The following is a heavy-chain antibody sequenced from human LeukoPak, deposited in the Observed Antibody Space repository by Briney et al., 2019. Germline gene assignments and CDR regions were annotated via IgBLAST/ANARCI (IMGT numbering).Heavy chain of an antibody. CDR1: GFTFSSYA. D-gene: IGHD6-13*01. CDR2: ISYDGSNK. CDR3: ARPARGSSSWYLGAFDI. V-gene: IGHV3-30*04. J-gene: IGHJ3*02. Sequence: GGSLRLSCAASGFTFSSYAMHWVRQAPGKGLEWVAVISYDGSNKYYADSVKGRFTISRDNSKNTLYLQMNSLRAEDTAVYYCARPARGSSSWYLGAFDIWGQGKMVTVSS.